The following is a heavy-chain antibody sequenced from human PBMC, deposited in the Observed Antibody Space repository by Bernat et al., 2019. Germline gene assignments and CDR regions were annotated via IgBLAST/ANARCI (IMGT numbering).Heavy chain of an antibody. Sequence: VQLVESGGGLVKPGGSLRLSCAASGFTFSDYYMSWVRQAPGKGLEWVSAISGSGGSTYYADSVKGRFTISRDNSKNTLYLQMNSLRAEDTAVYYCAKVDIVLVVYAPGSFDAFDIWGQGTMVTVSS. CDR3: AKVDIVLVVYAPGSFDAFDI. V-gene: IGHV3-23*04. J-gene: IGHJ3*02. D-gene: IGHD2-8*02. CDR2: ISGSGGST. CDR1: GFTFSDYY.